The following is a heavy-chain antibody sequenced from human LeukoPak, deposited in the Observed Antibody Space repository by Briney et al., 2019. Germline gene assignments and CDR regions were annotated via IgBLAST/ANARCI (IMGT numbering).Heavy chain of an antibody. CDR2: IHYSGST. CDR3: AAGSTVVIRFDY. J-gene: IGHJ4*02. Sequence: SETLSLTCTVSGGSISSNSYYWGWIRQPPGKGLEWVGSIHYSGSTYYNPSLKSRVTMSVDTSKNQVSLRLSSVTAADTAVYYCAAGSTVVIRFDYWGQGTLVTVSS. V-gene: IGHV4-39*07. D-gene: IGHD4-23*01. CDR1: GGSISSNSYY.